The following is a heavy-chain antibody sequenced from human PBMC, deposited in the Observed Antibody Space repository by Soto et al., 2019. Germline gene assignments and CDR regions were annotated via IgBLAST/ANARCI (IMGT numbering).Heavy chain of an antibody. D-gene: IGHD6-13*01. V-gene: IGHV3-23*01. CDR2: ISGRGDNA. CDR3: AKEPLVRRYFDY. Sequence: EVQLLQSGGGLVQPGGSLRLSCAASGFTFSNYAMRWVRQAPGKGLEWVAGISGRGDNAYYADSVKGRLTISRDNSKNTLSLQMNSLRAEDTAVYYCAKEPLVRRYFDYWGQGTRVTVSS. J-gene: IGHJ4*02. CDR1: GFTFSNYA.